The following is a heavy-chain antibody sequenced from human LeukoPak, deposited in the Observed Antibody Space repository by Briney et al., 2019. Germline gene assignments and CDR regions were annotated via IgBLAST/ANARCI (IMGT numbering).Heavy chain of an antibody. D-gene: IGHD3-10*01. Sequence: PGGSLRLSCAASGFTFSSYAMHWVRQAPGKGLEYVAAISSNGGSTYYANSVKGRFTISRDNSKNTLYLQMNSLKTEDTAVYYCTTKARPVLLWFGESYFDYWGQGTLVTVSS. CDR3: TTKARPVLLWFGESYFDY. CDR1: GFTFSSYA. CDR2: ISSNGGST. J-gene: IGHJ4*02. V-gene: IGHV3-64*01.